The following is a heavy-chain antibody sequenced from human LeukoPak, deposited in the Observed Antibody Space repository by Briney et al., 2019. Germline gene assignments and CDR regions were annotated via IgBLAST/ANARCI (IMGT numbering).Heavy chain of an antibody. Sequence: PSETLSLTCTVSGGSISTTSYYWSWIRQPPGKGMEWIGEINHSGSTNYNPSLKSRVTISVDTSKNQFSLKLSSVTAADTAVYYCARGSGSSWSHVFFDYRGQGTLVTVSS. CDR3: ARGSGSSWSHVFFDY. V-gene: IGHV4-39*07. D-gene: IGHD6-13*01. CDR2: INHSGST. CDR1: GGSISTTSYY. J-gene: IGHJ4*02.